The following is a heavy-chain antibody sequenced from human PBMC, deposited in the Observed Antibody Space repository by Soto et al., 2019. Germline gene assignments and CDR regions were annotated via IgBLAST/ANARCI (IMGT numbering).Heavy chain of an antibody. CDR1: GGSFSGYY. Sequence: SETLSLTCAVYGGSFSGYYWSWIRQPPGKGLEWIGEINHSGSTNYNPSLKSRVTISVDTSKNQFSLKLSSVTAADTAVYYCARGRIVVVPAAMRNWFDPWGQGTLVTVS. J-gene: IGHJ5*02. D-gene: IGHD2-2*01. CDR3: ARGRIVVVPAAMRNWFDP. CDR2: INHSGST. V-gene: IGHV4-34*01.